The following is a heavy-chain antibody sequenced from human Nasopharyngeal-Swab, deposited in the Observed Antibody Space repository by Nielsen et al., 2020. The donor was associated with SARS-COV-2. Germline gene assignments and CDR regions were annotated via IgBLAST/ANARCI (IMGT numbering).Heavy chain of an antibody. J-gene: IGHJ6*03. D-gene: IGHD1-1*01. Sequence: GESLNISCAASGFTFSSYGMHWVRQAPGKGLEWVAVISYDGSNKYYADSVKGRFTISRDNSKNTLYLQMNSLRAEDTAVYYCAHNRIGYYYYMDVWGKGTTVTVSS. V-gene: IGHV3-30*03. CDR3: AHNRIGYYYYMDV. CDR1: GFTFSSYG. CDR2: ISYDGSNK.